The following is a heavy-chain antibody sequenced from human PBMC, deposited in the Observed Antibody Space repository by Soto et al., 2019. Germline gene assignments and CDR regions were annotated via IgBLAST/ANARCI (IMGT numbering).Heavy chain of an antibody. V-gene: IGHV4-4*02. CDR1: GGSVSSSHW. Sequence: PSETLSLTCGVSGGSVSSSHWWSWVRQPPGKGLEWIGEIHHSGSTKYNPSLKSRVTMSVDTSKNQFSLKLSSVTAADTAVYYCARSSGPFDPWGQGTLVTVSS. CDR3: ARSSGPFDP. J-gene: IGHJ5*02. D-gene: IGHD3-22*01. CDR2: IHHSGST.